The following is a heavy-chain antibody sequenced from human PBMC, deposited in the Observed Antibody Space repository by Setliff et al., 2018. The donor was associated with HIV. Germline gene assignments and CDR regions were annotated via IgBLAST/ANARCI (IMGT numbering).Heavy chain of an antibody. CDR3: ARVPVPGANWFDP. CDR2: VSQSGST. V-gene: IGHV4-39*01. Sequence: SETLSLTCSVSGVSINRTDHYWGWIRQSPGKRLEWIGSVSQSGSTYYNPSLKSRITISVDRSKNLFSLKLISVTAADQGVYYCARVPVPGANWFDPWGLGTLVTVSS. CDR1: GVSINRTDHY. J-gene: IGHJ5*02.